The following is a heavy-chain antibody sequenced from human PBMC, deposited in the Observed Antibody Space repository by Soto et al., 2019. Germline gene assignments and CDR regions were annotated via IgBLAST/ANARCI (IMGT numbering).Heavy chain of an antibody. CDR2: IYPGDSDT. CDR3: ARHGGDIVVVPAAMGGAFDI. CDR1: GNSFNNW. J-gene: IGHJ3*02. V-gene: IGHV5-51*01. Sequence: PGESLKISCKGLGNSFNNWIGWVRQLPGKGLEWMGIIYPGDSDTRYNPSFQGQVTISADKSISTAYLQWSSLKASDTAMYYCARHGGDIVVVPAAMGGAFDIWGQGTMVTVSS. D-gene: IGHD2-2*01.